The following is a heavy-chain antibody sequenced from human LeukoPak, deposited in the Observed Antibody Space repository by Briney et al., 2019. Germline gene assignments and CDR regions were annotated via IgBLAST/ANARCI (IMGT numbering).Heavy chain of an antibody. D-gene: IGHD3-22*01. V-gene: IGHV3-74*01. CDR2: DGSST. CDR3: ARGDYFYDSAGYYYSFDY. J-gene: IGHJ4*02. Sequence: DGSSTNYADSVKGRFTISRDNAKNTLYLQMNSLRAEDTAVYYCARGDYFYDSAGYYYSFDYWGQGTLVTVSS.